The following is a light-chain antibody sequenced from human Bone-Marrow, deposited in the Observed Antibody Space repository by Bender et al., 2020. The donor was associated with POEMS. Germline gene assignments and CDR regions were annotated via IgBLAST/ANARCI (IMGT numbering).Light chain of an antibody. CDR2: NNE. CDR1: SSNMGAGYG. CDR3: QSYDISLSGWV. Sequence: QSVLTQPPSVSGAPGQTVTISCTGTSSNMGAGYGVNWNQQLPGTAPKLLIYNNENRPSGLPDRISGSKSGPSASLAITGLQAEDEADYYCQSYDISLSGWVFGGGTKVTVL. V-gene: IGLV1-40*01. J-gene: IGLJ3*02.